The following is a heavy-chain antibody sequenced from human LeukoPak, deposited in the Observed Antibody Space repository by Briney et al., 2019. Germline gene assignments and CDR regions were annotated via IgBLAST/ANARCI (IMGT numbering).Heavy chain of an antibody. CDR1: EFIVSSNH. V-gene: IGHV3-66*01. CDR3: ARVFYASGSYFDY. Sequence: PGGSLRLSCAASEFIVSSNHMSWVRQAPGKELEWVSVIYSGHNTYYADSVKGRFTISRDNSKNSLYLQMNSLRAEDTAVYYCARVFYASGSYFDYWGQGTLVSVSS. CDR2: IYSGHNT. D-gene: IGHD3-10*01. J-gene: IGHJ4*02.